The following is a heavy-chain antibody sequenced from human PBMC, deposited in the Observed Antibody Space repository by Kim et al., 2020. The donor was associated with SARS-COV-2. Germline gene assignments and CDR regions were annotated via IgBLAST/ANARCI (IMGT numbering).Heavy chain of an antibody. D-gene: IGHD3-9*01. Sequence: SETLSLTCTVSGYSISSGYYWGWIRQPPGKGLEWIGSMYHSGSTFYNPSPKSRVTISVDMSKNQFSLKLSSVTAADTAVYYCARWPFDYFFDYWGQGTLGTVSS. J-gene: IGHJ4*02. CDR3: ARWPFDYFFDY. CDR1: GYSISSGYY. V-gene: IGHV4-38-2*02. CDR2: MYHSGST.